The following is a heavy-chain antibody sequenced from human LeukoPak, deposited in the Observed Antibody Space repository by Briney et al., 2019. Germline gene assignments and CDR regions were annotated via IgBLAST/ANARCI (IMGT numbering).Heavy chain of an antibody. CDR1: GFTFSSYA. CDR2: ISGSGGST. D-gene: IGHD3-22*01. CDR3: AKGLHITMIVVVTSGYFDY. J-gene: IGHJ4*02. Sequence: GGSLRLSCAASGFTFSSYAMSWVRQAPGKGLEWVSAISGSGGSTYYADSVKGRFTTSRDNSKNTLYLQMNSLRAEDTAVYYCAKGLHITMIVVVTSGYFDYWGQGTLVTVSS. V-gene: IGHV3-23*01.